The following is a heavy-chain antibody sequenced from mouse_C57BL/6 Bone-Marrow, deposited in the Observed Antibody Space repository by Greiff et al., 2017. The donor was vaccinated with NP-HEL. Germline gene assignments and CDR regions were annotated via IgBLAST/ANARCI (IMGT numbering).Heavy chain of an antibody. J-gene: IGHJ1*03. CDR1: GYTFTSYW. D-gene: IGHD1-1*01. V-gene: IGHV1-55*01. CDR2: IYPGSGST. Sequence: QVQLQQSGAELVKPGASVKMSCKASGYTFTSYWITWVKQRPGQGLEWIGDIYPGSGSTNYNEKFKSKATLTVDTSSSTAYMQLSSLTSEDSAVYYCARRHYGSSYGGYWYFDVWGTGTTVTVSS. CDR3: ARRHYGSSYGGYWYFDV.